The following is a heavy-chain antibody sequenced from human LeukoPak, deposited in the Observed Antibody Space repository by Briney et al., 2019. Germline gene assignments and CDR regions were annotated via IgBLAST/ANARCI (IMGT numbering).Heavy chain of an antibody. V-gene: IGHV4-4*07. CDR2: IYTSGST. J-gene: IGHJ4*02. Sequence: SETLSLTCTVFGGSISSYYWSWIRQPAGKGLEWIGRIYTSGSTNYNPSLKSRVTMSVDTSKNQFSLKLSSVTAADTAVYYCARVWYAGYSSGWYVDYFDYWGQGTLVTVSS. D-gene: IGHD6-19*01. CDR1: GGSISSYY. CDR3: ARVWYAGYSSGWYVDYFDY.